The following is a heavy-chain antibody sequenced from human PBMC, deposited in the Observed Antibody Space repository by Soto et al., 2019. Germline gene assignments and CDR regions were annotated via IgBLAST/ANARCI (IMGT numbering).Heavy chain of an antibody. Sequence: ASVKVSCKASGGTFSSYAISWVRQAPGQGLEWMGGIIPIFGTANYAQKFQGRVTITADESTSTAYMELSSLRSEDTAVYYCARSLQSGTNSVCTRGNGTEGRGRGT. J-gene: IGHJ2*01. V-gene: IGHV1-69*13. CDR1: GGTFSSYA. CDR3: ARSLQSGTNSVCTRGNGTEG. CDR2: IIPIFGTA. D-gene: IGHD2-8*01.